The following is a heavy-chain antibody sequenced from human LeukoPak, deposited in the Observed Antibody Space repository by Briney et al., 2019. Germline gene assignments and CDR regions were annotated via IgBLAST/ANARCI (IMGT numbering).Heavy chain of an antibody. CDR1: GFSFSTYA. D-gene: IGHD3-10*01. V-gene: IGHV3-23*01. CDR3: AKAPWDSGSYYRPYYYAMDV. J-gene: IGHJ6*02. CDR2: IIGTTYT. Sequence: GGSLRLSCATSGFSFSTYAMNWVRQAPGQGLEWVSIIIGTTYTNYADSVKGRFTISRDNSKNTLYLQMNSLRAEDTAVYYCAKAPWDSGSYYRPYYYAMDVWGQGTTVTVSS.